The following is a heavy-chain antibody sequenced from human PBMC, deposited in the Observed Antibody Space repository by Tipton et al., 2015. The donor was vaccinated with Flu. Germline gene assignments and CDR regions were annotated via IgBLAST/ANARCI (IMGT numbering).Heavy chain of an antibody. V-gene: IGHV5-51*07. D-gene: IGHD6-13*01. Sequence: QLVQSGAEVKKPGESLKISCKGSGYSFTSYWIVWAHQMPGKGLEWMGIIYPDDSDTRYSPSFQGQVSISADKPISTAYLQWSSLKAPDTAMYYCARQSHRQLGWMDVWGQGTTVTASS. CDR1: GYSFTSYW. J-gene: IGHJ6*02. CDR2: IYPDDSDT. CDR3: ARQSHRQLGWMDV.